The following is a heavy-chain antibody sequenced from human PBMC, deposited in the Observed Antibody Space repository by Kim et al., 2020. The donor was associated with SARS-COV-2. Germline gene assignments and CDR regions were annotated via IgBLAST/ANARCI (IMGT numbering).Heavy chain of an antibody. CDR3: ARGRILYDMDV. D-gene: IGHD3-3*02. CDR2: ISWSGSDI. V-gene: IGHV3-11*01. CDR1: GFTFSDYY. J-gene: IGHJ6*02. Sequence: GGSLRLSCAASGFTFSDYYMTWIRQAPGKGLEWISYISWSGSDIYYADSVKGRFTISRDNANNTLFLQMSSLRADDTAVYYCARGRILYDMDVWGQGTTITVSS.